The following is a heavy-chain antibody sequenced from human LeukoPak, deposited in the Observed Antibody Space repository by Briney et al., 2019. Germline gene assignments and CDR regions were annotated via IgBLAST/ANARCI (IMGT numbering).Heavy chain of an antibody. CDR2: ISSSSSNI. J-gene: IGHJ4*02. Sequence: GGSLRLSCAASGFTFSSYSMNWVRQAPGKGLEGVSSISSSSSNIYYADSVKGRFTISRDNAKNSLYLQMNSLRAEDTAVYYCARVSRIAAAGRSDYWGQGTLVSVSS. CDR3: ARVSRIAAAGRSDY. CDR1: GFTFSSYS. V-gene: IGHV3-21*01. D-gene: IGHD6-13*01.